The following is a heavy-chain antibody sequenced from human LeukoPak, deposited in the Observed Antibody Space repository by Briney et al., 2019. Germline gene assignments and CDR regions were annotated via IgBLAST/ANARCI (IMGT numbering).Heavy chain of an antibody. CDR2: IYYSGST. V-gene: IGHV4-59*01. J-gene: IGHJ4*02. CDR3: ARVWYYDSSPPYMAFDY. Sequence: SETLSLTCTVSGGSISSYYWSWIRQPPGKGLEWIGYIYYSGSTNYNPSPKSRVTISVDTSKNQFSLKLSSVTAADTAVYYCARVWYYDSSPPYMAFDYWGQGTLVTVSS. D-gene: IGHD3-22*01. CDR1: GGSISSYY.